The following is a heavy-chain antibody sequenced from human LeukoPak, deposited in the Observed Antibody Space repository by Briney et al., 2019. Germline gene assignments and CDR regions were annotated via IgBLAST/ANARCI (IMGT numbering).Heavy chain of an antibody. CDR1: GYTFTSYG. CDR3: AREDIVATLRHAVYYYYGMDV. D-gene: IGHD5-12*01. J-gene: IGHJ6*02. Sequence: ASVNVSCKASGYTFTSYGISWVRQAPGQGLEWMGWISAYNGNTNYSQKLQGRVTMTTDTSTSTAYMELRSLRSDDTAVYYCAREDIVATLRHAVYYYYGMDVWGQGTTVTVSS. CDR2: ISAYNGNT. V-gene: IGHV1-18*01.